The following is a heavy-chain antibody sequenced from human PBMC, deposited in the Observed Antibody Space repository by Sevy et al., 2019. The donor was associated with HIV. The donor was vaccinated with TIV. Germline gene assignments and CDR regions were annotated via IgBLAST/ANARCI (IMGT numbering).Heavy chain of an antibody. D-gene: IGHD1-26*01. V-gene: IGHV3-30-3*01. CDR2: ISYDGNSK. CDR3: ANAYSGSYSHSYLYALDV. J-gene: IGHJ6*02. CDR1: GFTFSSYA. Sequence: GGSLRLSCAASGFTFSSYAIHWVRQAPGEGLEWVAVISYDGNSKYYADSVKGRFTISRDNSKNMVYLEMNSLRNEDTAIYFCANAYSGSYSHSYLYALDVWGQWTTVTVSS.